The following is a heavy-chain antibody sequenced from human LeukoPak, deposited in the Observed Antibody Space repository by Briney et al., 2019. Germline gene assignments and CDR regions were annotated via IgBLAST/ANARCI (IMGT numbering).Heavy chain of an antibody. CDR1: GYSFTSYW. CDR2: IYPGDSDT. J-gene: IGHJ6*02. V-gene: IGHV5-51*01. Sequence: GESLKISCKGSGYSFTSYWIGWVRQMPGKGLEWMGIIYPGDSDTRYSPSFQGQVTISADKSISTAYLQWSSLKASDTAMYYCARHGAVAATPVYYYYGMDVWGQGTTVTVSS. CDR3: ARHGAVAATPVYYYYGMDV. D-gene: IGHD2-15*01.